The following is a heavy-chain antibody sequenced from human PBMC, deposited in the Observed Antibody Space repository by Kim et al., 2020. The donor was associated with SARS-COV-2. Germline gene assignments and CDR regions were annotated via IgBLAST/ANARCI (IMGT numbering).Heavy chain of an antibody. J-gene: IGHJ4*02. CDR1: GGSFSSYF. D-gene: IGHD5-12*01. Sequence: SETLSLTCAVYGGSFSSYFWSWIRQPPGRGLEWIGEITSFGTTNYNPSLKSRVTISIDTSKNQFFLSLASVTAADTAVYYCAPIFGGYSDFDSWGLGTLAT. V-gene: IGHV4-34*01. CDR2: ITSFGTT. CDR3: APIFGGYSDFDS.